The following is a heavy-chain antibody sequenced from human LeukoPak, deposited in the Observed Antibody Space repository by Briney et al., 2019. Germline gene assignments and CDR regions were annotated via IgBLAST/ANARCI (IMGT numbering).Heavy chain of an antibody. V-gene: IGHV1-3*03. Sequence: ASVKVSCKASGYTFTSYAMHWVRQAPGQRLEWMGRINAGNGNTKYSQEFQGRVTITRDTSASTAYMELSSLRSEDMVVYYCARGNQYYGSGSYYAGFPQYNWFDPWGQGTLVTVSS. CDR2: INAGNGNT. CDR3: ARGNQYYGSGSYYAGFPQYNWFDP. D-gene: IGHD3-10*01. CDR1: GYTFTSYA. J-gene: IGHJ5*02.